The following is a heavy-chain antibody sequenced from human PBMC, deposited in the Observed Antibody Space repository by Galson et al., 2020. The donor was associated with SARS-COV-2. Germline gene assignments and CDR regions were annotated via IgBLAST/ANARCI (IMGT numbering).Heavy chain of an antibody. V-gene: IGHV3-20*01. Sequence: GGSLRLSCAASGFTFDDYGMSWVRQAPGKGLEWVSGINWNGGSTGYADSVKGRFTISRDNAKNSLYLQMNSLRAEDTALYHCATLWFGEHDYYMDVWGKGTTVTVSS. J-gene: IGHJ6*03. D-gene: IGHD3-10*01. CDR2: INWNGGST. CDR1: GFTFDDYG. CDR3: ATLWFGEHDYYMDV.